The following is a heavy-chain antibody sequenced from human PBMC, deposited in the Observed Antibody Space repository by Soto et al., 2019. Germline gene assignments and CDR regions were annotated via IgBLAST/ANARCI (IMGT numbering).Heavy chain of an antibody. J-gene: IGHJ4*02. CDR2: INTDGSST. D-gene: IGHD3-10*01. Sequence: EVQLVESGGGLVQPGGSLRLSCAVSGFTFSSFWMHWVRQAPGEGLVWVSRINTDGSSTSYADSVKGRFTISRDNAKNTLYLQMNSLRVEDTAMYYCAKRGVDTFCLSYWGQGTLVTVSS. CDR1: GFTFSSFW. CDR3: AKRGVDTFCLSY. V-gene: IGHV3-74*01.